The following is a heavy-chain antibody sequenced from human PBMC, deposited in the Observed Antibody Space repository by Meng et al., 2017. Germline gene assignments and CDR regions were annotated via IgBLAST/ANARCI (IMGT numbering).Heavy chain of an antibody. Sequence: GRLVHAGGGVKKPGSWVKSSCKASGGTFSRYAISWVRQAPGQGLEWMGGIIPIFGTANYAQKFQGRVTITADKSTSTAYMELSSLRSEDTAVYYCARRGYSGYDTVEGYDYWGQGTLVTVSS. CDR1: GGTFSRYA. CDR3: ARRGYSGYDTVEGYDY. V-gene: IGHV1-69*06. CDR2: IIPIFGTA. D-gene: IGHD5-12*01. J-gene: IGHJ4*02.